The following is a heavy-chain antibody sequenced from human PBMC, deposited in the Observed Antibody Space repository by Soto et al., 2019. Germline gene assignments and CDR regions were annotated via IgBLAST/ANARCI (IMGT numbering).Heavy chain of an antibody. Sequence: SETLSLTCAVYGGSFSAYYWNWVRQPPGKGLEWIGEINHSGRTNYSPSLKSRVTMSLRTSNNQFSLKLNSVTAADTAIYYCVERSFDLWGQGTKVTVSS. CDR2: INHSGRT. CDR3: VERSFDL. CDR1: GGSFSAYY. V-gene: IGHV4-34*01. J-gene: IGHJ3*01. D-gene: IGHD6-25*01.